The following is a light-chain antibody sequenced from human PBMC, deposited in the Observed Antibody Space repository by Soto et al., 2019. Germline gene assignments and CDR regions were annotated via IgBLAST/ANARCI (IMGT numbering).Light chain of an antibody. J-gene: IGKJ1*01. Sequence: EIVLTQSPGTLSLSPGERATLSCRASQSVSSSYLAWYQQKPGQAPRLLIYGASSRATGIPDRFSGSGSGTVFTLTISRLEPEDFEVYYCQQYGSSLWTLGQGTKVDIK. CDR3: QQYGSSLWT. CDR1: QSVSSSY. V-gene: IGKV3-20*01. CDR2: GAS.